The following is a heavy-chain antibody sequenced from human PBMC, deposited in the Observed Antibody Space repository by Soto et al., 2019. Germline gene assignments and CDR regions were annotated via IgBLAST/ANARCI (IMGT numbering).Heavy chain of an antibody. V-gene: IGHV1-69*02. Sequence: SVKVSCKAPGGTFSSYTISWVRQAPGQGLEWMGRIIPILGIANYAQKFQGRVTITADKSTSTAYMELSSLRSEDTAVYYCARERGRYYDILTGYYTDNFFDYWGQGPLVTVSS. D-gene: IGHD3-9*01. CDR1: GGTFSSYT. CDR3: ARERGRYYDILTGYYTDNFFDY. J-gene: IGHJ4*02. CDR2: IIPILGIA.